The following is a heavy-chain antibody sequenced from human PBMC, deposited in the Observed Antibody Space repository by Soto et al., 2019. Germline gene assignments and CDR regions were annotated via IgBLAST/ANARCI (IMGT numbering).Heavy chain of an antibody. J-gene: IGHJ5*02. CDR2: INPSGGST. Sequence: ASVKVSCKASGYTFTSYYMHWVRQAPGQGLEWMGIINPSGGSTSYAQKFQGRVTMTRDTSTSTVYMELSSLRSEDTAVYYCAREPGYCSSTSCWGNWFDPWGQGTLVTVSS. V-gene: IGHV1-46*03. CDR1: GYTFTSYY. D-gene: IGHD2-2*03. CDR3: AREPGYCSSTSCWGNWFDP.